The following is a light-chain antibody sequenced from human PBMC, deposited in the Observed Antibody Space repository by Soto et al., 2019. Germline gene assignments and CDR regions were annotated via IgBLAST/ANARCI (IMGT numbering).Light chain of an antibody. J-gene: IGKJ4*01. Sequence: DIQLTQSPSFLSASVGDRVTFTCRASQGISSYLAWYQQKPGKAPKLLIYAASTLQSRVPSRFSGSGSGTELTLTSSSLQPEYLATYYCQQLHSYPTFGGGTKVEIK. CDR1: QGISSY. CDR3: QQLHSYPT. CDR2: AAS. V-gene: IGKV1-9*01.